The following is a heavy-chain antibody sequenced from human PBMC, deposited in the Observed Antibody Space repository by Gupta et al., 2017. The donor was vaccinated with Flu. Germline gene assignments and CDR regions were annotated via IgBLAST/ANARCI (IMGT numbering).Heavy chain of an antibody. D-gene: IGHD2-8*01. J-gene: IGHJ4*02. CDR3: VRDNYGVDY. Sequence: TFNNYWMQWVRQAPGKGLVWVSHINSDGSSTTYADFVKGRFTIFRNNAENTLYLQMNSLRAEDTAVYYCVRDNYGVDYWGQGTLVTVSS. CDR2: INSDGSST. V-gene: IGHV3-74*01. CDR1: TFNNYW.